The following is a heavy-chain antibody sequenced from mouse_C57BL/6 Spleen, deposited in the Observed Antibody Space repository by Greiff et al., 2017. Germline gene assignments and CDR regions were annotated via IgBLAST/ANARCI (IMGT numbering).Heavy chain of an antibody. V-gene: IGHV1-26*01. CDR2: INPNNGGT. J-gene: IGHJ2*01. CDR1: GYTFTDYY. CDR3: ARWADY. Sequence: EVQLQQSGPELVKPGVSVKISCKASGYTFTDYYMNWVKQSHGKSLEWIGDINPNNGGTSYNQKFKGKATLTVDKSSSTAYMELRSLTSEDSAVYYCARWADYWGQGTTLTVSS.